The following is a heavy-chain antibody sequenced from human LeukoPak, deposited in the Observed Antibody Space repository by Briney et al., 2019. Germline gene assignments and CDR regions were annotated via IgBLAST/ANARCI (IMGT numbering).Heavy chain of an antibody. D-gene: IGHD3-22*01. CDR3: ARGKRNYYDSSGYYYPDY. Sequence: ASVKVSCKASGYTFTGYYMHWVRQAPGQGLEWMGWINPNSGGTNYAQKFQGRVTMTRDTSISTAYMELSRLRSDDTAVYYCARGKRNYYDSSGYYYPDYWGQGTLVTVSS. V-gene: IGHV1-2*02. J-gene: IGHJ4*02. CDR2: INPNSGGT. CDR1: GYTFTGYY.